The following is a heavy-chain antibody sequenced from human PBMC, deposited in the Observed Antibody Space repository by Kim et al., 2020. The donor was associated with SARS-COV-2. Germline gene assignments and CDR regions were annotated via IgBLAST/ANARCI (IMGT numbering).Heavy chain of an antibody. D-gene: IGHD1-20*01. CDR2: IKSQRDCGTT. V-gene: IGHV3-15*01. CDR3: TTEGISGSRYYYNGM. CDR1: GFIFSNAW. Sequence: GGSLRLSCAVSGFIFSNAWMTWVHQAPGKGLEWVGRIKSQRDCGTTDYVAPVKGRFTISRDDSKNTVYLQMSSLKTEDTAVYYCTTEGISGSRYYYNGM. J-gene: IGHJ6*01.